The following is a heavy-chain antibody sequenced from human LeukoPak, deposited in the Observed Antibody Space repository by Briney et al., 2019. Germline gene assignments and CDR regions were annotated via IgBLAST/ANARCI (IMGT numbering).Heavy chain of an antibody. Sequence: GGSLRLSCAASGFTFSSYGMHWVRQAPGKGLEWVAVISYDGSNKYYADSVKGRFTISRDNSKNTLYLQMNSLRAEDTAVYYCAKEVRDYYDILTGYRNYYYGMDVWGQGTTVTVSS. CDR2: ISYDGSNK. D-gene: IGHD3-9*01. CDR3: AKEVRDYYDILTGYRNYYYGMDV. CDR1: GFTFSSYG. V-gene: IGHV3-30*18. J-gene: IGHJ6*02.